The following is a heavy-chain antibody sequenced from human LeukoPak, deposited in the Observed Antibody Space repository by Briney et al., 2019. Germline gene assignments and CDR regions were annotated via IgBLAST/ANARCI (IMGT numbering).Heavy chain of an antibody. J-gene: IGHJ1*01. V-gene: IGHV4-61*02. CDR2: IYTSGST. CDR1: GGSISSGSYY. D-gene: IGHD2-15*01. Sequence: SETLSLTCTVSGGSISSGSYYWSWIRQPAGKGLEWIGRIYTSGSTNYNPSLKSRVTISVDTSKNQFSLKLSSVTAADTAVYYCAREGCSGGSYYPGYFQHWGQGTLVTVSS. CDR3: AREGCSGGSYYPGYFQH.